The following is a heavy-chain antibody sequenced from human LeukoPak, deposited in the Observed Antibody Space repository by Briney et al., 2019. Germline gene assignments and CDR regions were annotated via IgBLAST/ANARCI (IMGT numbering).Heavy chain of an antibody. J-gene: IGHJ4*02. CDR3: AKGKGSSSSSFDW. Sequence: GGSLRLSCAASGFTFNTYAMSWVRQAPGKGLEWVSAISGSGGSTYYADSVKGRFTISRDNSKNTLYLQIHSLRAEDTAVYYCAKGKGSSSSSFDWGGRGPRVPVSS. V-gene: IGHV3-23*01. CDR1: GFTFNTYA. D-gene: IGHD2-15*01. CDR2: ISGSGGST.